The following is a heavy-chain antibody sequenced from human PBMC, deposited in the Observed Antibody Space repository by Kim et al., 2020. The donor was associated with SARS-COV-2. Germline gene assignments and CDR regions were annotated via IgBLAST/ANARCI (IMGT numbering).Heavy chain of an antibody. V-gene: IGHV3-7*01. CDR3: ARPRGLTLFGVVAYYFDP. D-gene: IGHD3-3*01. Sequence: GGSLRLSCAASGFTFSSYWMTWVRQAPGKGLEWMANINQDGNEKDYVDSVKGRFTISRDNANNSLYLQMNSLRGEDTAVYYCARPRGLTLFGVVAYYFDPWGQGTLVTVSS. CDR2: INQDGNEK. J-gene: IGHJ5*02. CDR1: GFTFSSYW.